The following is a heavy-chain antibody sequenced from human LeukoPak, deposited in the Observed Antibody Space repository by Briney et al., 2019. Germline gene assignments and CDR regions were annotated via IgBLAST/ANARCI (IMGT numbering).Heavy chain of an antibody. V-gene: IGHV3-21*01. CDR1: GFTFSSYE. J-gene: IGHJ4*02. Sequence: GGSLRLSCAASGFTFSSYEMNWVRQAPGKGLEWVSSISSSSSYIYYADSVKGRFTISRDNAKNSLYLQMNSLRAEDTAVYYCARGYDILTGYYPHWGQGNLVTVSS. CDR2: ISSSSSYI. CDR3: ARGYDILTGYYPH. D-gene: IGHD3-9*01.